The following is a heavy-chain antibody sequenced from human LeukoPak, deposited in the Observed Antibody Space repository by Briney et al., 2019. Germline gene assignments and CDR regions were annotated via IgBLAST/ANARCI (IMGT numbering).Heavy chain of an antibody. CDR2: INHSGST. CDR1: GGSFSGYY. D-gene: IGHD5-18*01. J-gene: IGHJ4*02. V-gene: IGHV4-34*01. Sequence: SETLSLTCAVYGGSFSGYYWSWIRQPPGMGLEWIGEINHSGSTNYNPSLKSRVTISVDTSKNQFSLKLSSVTAADTAVYYCARGRGYSYVNWGQGTLVTVSS. CDR3: ARGRGYSYVN.